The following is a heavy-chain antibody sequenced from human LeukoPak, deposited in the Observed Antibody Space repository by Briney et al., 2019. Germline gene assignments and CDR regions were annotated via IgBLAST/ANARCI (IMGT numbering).Heavy chain of an antibody. CDR1: GFTVSSNY. V-gene: IGHV3-66*01. CDR3: ARARSGNWDDY. J-gene: IGHJ4*02. CDR2: IYSGDST. D-gene: IGHD7-27*01. Sequence: GGSLRLSCAASGFTVSSNYMSWVRQAPGKGLEWVSVIYSGDSTYYADSVKGRFTISRDNSKNTLYLQMNSLRAEDTAVYYCARARSGNWDDYWGQGTLVTVSS.